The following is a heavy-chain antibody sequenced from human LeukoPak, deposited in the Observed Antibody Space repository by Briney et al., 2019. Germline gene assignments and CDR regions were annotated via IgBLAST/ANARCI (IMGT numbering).Heavy chain of an antibody. V-gene: IGHV3-48*03. J-gene: IGHJ6*02. Sequence: GGSLRLSCEASGFTFRSYEMNWVRQAPGKGLEWVSYSSGDGRTMYYADSVKGRFTISRDSGTNSLYLQMNSLRAEDTAVYYCARGDGVATRYYYVLDVWGQGTTVTVSS. CDR2: SSGDGRTM. CDR1: GFTFRSYE. CDR3: ARGDGVATRYYYVLDV. D-gene: IGHD5-12*01.